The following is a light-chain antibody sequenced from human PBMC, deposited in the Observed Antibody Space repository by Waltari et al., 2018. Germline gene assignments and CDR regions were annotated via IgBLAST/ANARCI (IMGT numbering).Light chain of an antibody. CDR1: QRVRVY. CDR2: DTS. CDR3: QQRHNWPLT. J-gene: IGKJ4*01. V-gene: IGKV3-11*01. Sequence: EIVLTQSPATLSSSPGERATLSCRASQRVRVYFAWYQQKPGQAPRLLIYDTSNRASGTPDRFSGSGSGTDFSLSLSSLEPEDFAVYYCQQRHNWPLTFGGGTKVEIK.